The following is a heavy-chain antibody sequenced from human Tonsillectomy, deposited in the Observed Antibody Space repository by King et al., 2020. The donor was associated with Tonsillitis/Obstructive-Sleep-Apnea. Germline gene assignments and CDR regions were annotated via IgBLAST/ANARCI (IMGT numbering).Heavy chain of an antibody. D-gene: IGHD6-19*01. Sequence: QVQLVESGGGVVQPGRSLRLSCAASGFTFSTYGMHWVRQAPGKGLEWVAVISYDGSNKYYADSVKGRFTISRDNSKNTLYLQMNSLRAEDTAVYYCAKGTTPGIAVAGTYSYYYGMDVWGQGTTVTVSS. CDR3: AKGTTPGIAVAGTYSYYYGMDV. CDR2: ISYDGSNK. CDR1: GFTFSTYG. J-gene: IGHJ6*02. V-gene: IGHV3-30*18.